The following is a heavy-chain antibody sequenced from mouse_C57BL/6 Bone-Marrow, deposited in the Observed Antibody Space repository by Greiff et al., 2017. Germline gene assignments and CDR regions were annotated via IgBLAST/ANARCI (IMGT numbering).Heavy chain of an antibody. Sequence: QVQLQQPGAELVRPGSSVTLSCKASGYTFTSYWMHWVKQRPIQGLEWIGNIDPSDSETHYNQKFKDKATLTVDKSSSTAYMQLSSLTSEDSAVYYCARVTGDDRRGYWGQGTTLTVSS. V-gene: IGHV1-52*01. CDR1: GYTFTSYW. CDR3: ARVTGDDRRGY. J-gene: IGHJ2*01. D-gene: IGHD2-13*01. CDR2: IDPSDSET.